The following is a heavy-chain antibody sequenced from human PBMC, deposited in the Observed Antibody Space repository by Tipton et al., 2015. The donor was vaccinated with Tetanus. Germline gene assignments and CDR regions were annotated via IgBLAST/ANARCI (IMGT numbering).Heavy chain of an antibody. J-gene: IGHJ5*02. CDR1: GGSFSDNF. D-gene: IGHD2-2*01. CDR2: INYTGSA. CDR3: AASVVRWFDP. V-gene: IGHV4-34*01. Sequence: TLSLTCAVHGGSFSDNFWSWIRQSPGKGLEWIGEINYTGSANYNPPLKSRVTMSVDTSKKQISLQLNSVTAADTAVYYCAASVVRWFDPWGQGTRVTVSS.